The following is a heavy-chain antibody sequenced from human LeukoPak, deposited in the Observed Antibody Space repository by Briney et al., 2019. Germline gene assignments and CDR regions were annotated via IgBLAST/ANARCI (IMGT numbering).Heavy chain of an antibody. Sequence: GWSQTLFCAPSGFTFGSYGMHWVRQAPGKGLEWVAVIWSDGSAKYYADSVTVRVTISRDNSKNTLYLQMYSLRAEDTAVYYCVRVRSVSSACRAFDIWGQGTMVTVSS. J-gene: IGHJ3*02. CDR2: IWSDGSAK. CDR3: VRVRSVSSACRAFDI. V-gene: IGHV3-33*01. D-gene: IGHD6-19*01. CDR1: GFTFGSYG.